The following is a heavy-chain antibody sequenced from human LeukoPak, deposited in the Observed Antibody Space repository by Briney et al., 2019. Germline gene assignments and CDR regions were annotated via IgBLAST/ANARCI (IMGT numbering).Heavy chain of an antibody. CDR3: ARRLTQYDCFDP. Sequence: SQTLSLTCAISGDSVSSNSVTWNWIRQSPSRGLEWLGRTYYRSTWYNDYAVSVRGRITVNPDTSKNQISLHLNSVTPEDTAVYYCARRLTQYDCFDPWGQGILVTVS. CDR1: GDSVSSNSVT. J-gene: IGHJ5*02. V-gene: IGHV6-1*01. CDR2: TYYRSTWYN. D-gene: IGHD2-2*01.